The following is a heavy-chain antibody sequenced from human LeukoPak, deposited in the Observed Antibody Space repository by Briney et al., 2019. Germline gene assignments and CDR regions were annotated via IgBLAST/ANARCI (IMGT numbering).Heavy chain of an antibody. CDR1: GYTFTSYY. CDR2: INPSGGST. Sequence: ASVKVSCKASGYTFTSYYMHWVRQAPGQGLEWMGIINPSGGSTSYAQKFQGRVTMTRDTSTSTVYMVLSSLRSEDTAVYYCARVGGAGYNLLVFDYWGQGTLVTVSS. D-gene: IGHD5-24*01. CDR3: ARVGGAGYNLLVFDY. J-gene: IGHJ4*02. V-gene: IGHV1-46*01.